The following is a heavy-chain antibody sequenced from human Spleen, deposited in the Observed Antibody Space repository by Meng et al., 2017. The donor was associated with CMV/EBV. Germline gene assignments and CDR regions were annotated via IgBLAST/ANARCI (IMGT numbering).Heavy chain of an antibody. V-gene: IGHV4-34*01. D-gene: IGHD2-15*01. CDR2: INHSGST. Sequence: LQWDASLFHHPERLSLTCDSHVGSFSVYLRSWIRQTPGKGLEWIGEINHSGSTNYNLSLKSRVTMSVDTSKNQFSLQLSSVTAADTAVYYCARVGPNPYCSGGSCYPYYFDYWGQGTLVTVSS. CDR1: VGSFSVYL. CDR3: ARVGPNPYCSGGSCYPYYFDY. J-gene: IGHJ4*02.